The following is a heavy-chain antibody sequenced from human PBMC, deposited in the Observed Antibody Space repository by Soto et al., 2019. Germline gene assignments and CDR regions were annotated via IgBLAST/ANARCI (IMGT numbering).Heavy chain of an antibody. CDR2: ISSDGSKI. Sequence: ESVGGVVPPGRSLRLSCAASGFTFSTYGMHWVRQAPGKGLEWVAVISSDGSKIYYADSGKGRFTISRDNSKNTLYLQMNILRAEDTAVYYCAMAGYCTNGVCHSFYYFGMDVWGQGTTVTVSS. CDR1: GFTFSTYG. CDR3: AMAGYCTNGVCHSFYYFGMDV. D-gene: IGHD2-8*01. J-gene: IGHJ6*02. V-gene: IGHV3-30*03.